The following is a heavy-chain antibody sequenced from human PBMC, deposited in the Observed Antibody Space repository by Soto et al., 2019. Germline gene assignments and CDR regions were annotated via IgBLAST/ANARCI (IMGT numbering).Heavy chain of an antibody. CDR2: IKQDGSEK. D-gene: IGHD3-16*01. Sequence: GGSLRLSCAASGFTFSSYWMSWVRQAPGKGLEWVANIKQDGSEKYYVDSVKGRFTISRDNAKNSLYLQMNSLRAEDTAVYYCARVGLHLGEFPFDPWGQGTLVTVSS. J-gene: IGHJ5*02. CDR1: GFTFSSYW. V-gene: IGHV3-7*01. CDR3: ARVGLHLGEFPFDP.